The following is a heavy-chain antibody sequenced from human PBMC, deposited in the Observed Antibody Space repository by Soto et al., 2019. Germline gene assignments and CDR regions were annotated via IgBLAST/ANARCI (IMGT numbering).Heavy chain of an antibody. D-gene: IGHD2-8*01. CDR1: DFTFTSDW. J-gene: IGHJ4*02. V-gene: IGHV3-15*07. CDR2: IKSRADGGET. CDR3: AIMDRRQYYFAY. Sequence: DVQLVESGGGLVKPGGSLRLSCAASDFTFTSDWMNWLRQATGKGLEWVGRIKSRADGGETHYATPVRGRFTVSRDDAKSTLYLQSNSLTTEDTAVYYFAIMDRRQYYFAYWGQGTLVTVSS.